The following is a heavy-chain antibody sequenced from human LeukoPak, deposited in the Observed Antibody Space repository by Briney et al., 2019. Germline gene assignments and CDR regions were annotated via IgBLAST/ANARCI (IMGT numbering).Heavy chain of an antibody. Sequence: SETLSLTCTVSGGSISSYYWSWIRQPPGKGLEWIGYIYYSGSTNYNPSLKSRVTISVDTSKNQFSLKLSSVTAADTAVYYRARHFLVATIYYGMDVWGQGTTVTVPS. V-gene: IGHV4-59*08. D-gene: IGHD5-12*01. CDR3: ARHFLVATIYYGMDV. CDR2: IYYSGST. J-gene: IGHJ6*02. CDR1: GGSISSYY.